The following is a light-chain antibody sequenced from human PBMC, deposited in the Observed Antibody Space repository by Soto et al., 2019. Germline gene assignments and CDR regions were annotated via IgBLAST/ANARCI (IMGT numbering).Light chain of an antibody. CDR2: DTS. J-gene: IGKJ4*02. CDR1: QSLGYY. Sequence: EIVLTQSPATLSLSPGERATLSCRASQSLGYYLAWFQQKHGQAPRLLIYDTSNRASGIPARFSGSGSGTDFTLTISRLDPEDFAVYYCQQRRAWPLTVDGGTEVEIK. CDR3: QQRRAWPLT. V-gene: IGKV3-11*01.